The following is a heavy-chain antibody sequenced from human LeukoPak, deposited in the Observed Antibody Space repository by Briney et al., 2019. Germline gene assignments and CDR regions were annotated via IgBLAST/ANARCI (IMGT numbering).Heavy chain of an antibody. D-gene: IGHD3-16*01. V-gene: IGHV3-66*01. CDR2: IYSGGST. J-gene: IGHJ4*02. CDR3: AKGDRFDYFDY. CDR1: GFTVSSNY. Sequence: GGSLRLSCAASGFTVSSNYMSWVRQAPGKGLEWVSVIYSGGSTYYADSVKGRFTISRDNSKNTLYLQMNSLRAEDTAVYYCAKGDRFDYFDYWGQGTLVTVSS.